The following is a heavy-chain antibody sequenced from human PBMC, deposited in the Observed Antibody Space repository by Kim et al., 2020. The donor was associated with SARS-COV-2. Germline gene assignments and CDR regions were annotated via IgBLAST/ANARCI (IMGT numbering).Heavy chain of an antibody. D-gene: IGHD6-13*01. Sequence: SPSFQGHVTISADKSISTAYLQWSSLKASDTAMYYCARHDSISWGGFDYWGQGTLVTVSS. J-gene: IGHJ4*02. CDR3: ARHDSISWGGFDY. V-gene: IGHV5-10-1*01.